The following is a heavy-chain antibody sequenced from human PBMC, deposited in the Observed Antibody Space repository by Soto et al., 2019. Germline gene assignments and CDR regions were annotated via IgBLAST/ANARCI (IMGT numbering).Heavy chain of an antibody. CDR3: ARGSLSRYYDSSGSLDY. Sequence: GASVKVSCKASGYTFTSYYMHWVRQAPGQGLEWMGIINPSGGSTSYAQKFQGRVTMTRDTSTSTVYMELSSLRSEDTAVYYCARGSLSRYYDSSGSLDYWGQGTLVTVSS. CDR2: INPSGGST. D-gene: IGHD3-22*01. V-gene: IGHV1-46*01. J-gene: IGHJ4*02. CDR1: GYTFTSYY.